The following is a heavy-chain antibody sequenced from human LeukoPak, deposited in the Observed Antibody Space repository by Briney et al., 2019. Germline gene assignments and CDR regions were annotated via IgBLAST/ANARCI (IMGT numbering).Heavy chain of an antibody. CDR1: GFTFSDYY. J-gene: IGHJ4*02. CDR3: ARTYSSGWYFPLDY. CDR2: ISSSGSTI. V-gene: IGHV3-11*01. Sequence: PGGSLRLSCAASGFTFSDYYMSWIRQAPGKGLEWVSYISSSGSTIYYADSVKGRFTISRDNAKNSLYLQMNSLRAEDTAVYYCARTYSSGWYFPLDYWGQGTLVTVSS. D-gene: IGHD6-19*01.